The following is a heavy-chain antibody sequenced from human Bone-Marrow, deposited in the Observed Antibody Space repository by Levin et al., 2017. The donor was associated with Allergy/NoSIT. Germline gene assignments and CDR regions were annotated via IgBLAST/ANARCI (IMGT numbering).Heavy chain of an antibody. CDR3: AKWTQWLGYLDD. CDR2: VSYDGSNK. J-gene: IGHJ4*02. D-gene: IGHD6-19*01. V-gene: IGHV3-30*18. Sequence: GGSLRLSCAASGFTFTNYGMHWVRQAPGKGLEWVALVSYDGSNKYYADSVKGRFTISRDNSKNTLYLQMNSLRAEETAVYYCAKWTQWLGYLDDWGQGTLVTVSS. CDR1: GFTFTNYG.